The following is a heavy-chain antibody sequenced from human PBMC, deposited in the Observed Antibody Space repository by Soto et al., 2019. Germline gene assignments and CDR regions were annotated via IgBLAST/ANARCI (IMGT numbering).Heavy chain of an antibody. CDR3: EGDRIAVAATVIDTNDYYGMDV. Sequence: QVQLVQSGAEVKKPGASVKVSCKASGYTFTSYGISWVRQAPGQGLEWMGWISAYNGNTNYAQKLQGRVTMTTDTSTSTAYMELRSMRSDDTAVYYCEGDRIAVAATVIDTNDYYGMDVWGQGTTVTVSS. CDR1: GYTFTSYG. V-gene: IGHV1-18*04. CDR2: ISAYNGNT. D-gene: IGHD6-19*01. J-gene: IGHJ6*02.